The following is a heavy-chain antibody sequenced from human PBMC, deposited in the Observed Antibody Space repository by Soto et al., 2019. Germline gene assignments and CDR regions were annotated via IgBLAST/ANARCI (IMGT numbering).Heavy chain of an antibody. J-gene: IGHJ6*02. CDR1: GGSISSYY. D-gene: IGHD3-9*01. CDR3: ARDKGRYDSGMDV. CDR2: SFYSGST. Sequence: SETLSLTSTVSGGSISSYYWSWIRQPPGKGLEWIGYSFYSGSTKYNPSLKSRATISVDTSKTHFSLNLSSVTAADTAVYYCARDKGRYDSGMDVWGQGTTVTVSS. V-gene: IGHV4-59*01.